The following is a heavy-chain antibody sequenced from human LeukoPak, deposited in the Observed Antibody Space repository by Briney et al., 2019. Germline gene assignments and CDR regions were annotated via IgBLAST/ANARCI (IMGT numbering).Heavy chain of an antibody. CDR2: IFGSGSS. CDR1: GGSISDYY. CDR3: AKGYCSSTSCYTSSYYYYMDV. V-gene: IGHV4-59*12. J-gene: IGHJ6*03. D-gene: IGHD2-2*02. Sequence: PSETLSLTCTVSGGSISDYYWSWIRQPPGKGLEWIGWIFGSGSSNYNPSLKSRLTISVDTSKNQFSLKLSSVTAADTAVYYCAKGYCSSTSCYTSSYYYYMDVWGKGTTVTVSS.